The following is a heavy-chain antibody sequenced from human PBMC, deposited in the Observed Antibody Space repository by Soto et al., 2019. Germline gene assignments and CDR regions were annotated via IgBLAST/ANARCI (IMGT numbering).Heavy chain of an antibody. CDR2: ISGSGGST. CDR3: AKDLDCVTMIVVVIQGMDV. D-gene: IGHD3-22*01. V-gene: IGHV3-23*01. CDR1: GFTFSSYA. J-gene: IGHJ6*02. Sequence: GGSLRLSCAASGFTFSSYAMSWVRQAPGKGLEWVSAISGSGGSTYYADSVKGRFTISRDNSKNTLYLQMNSLRAEDTAVYYCAKDLDCVTMIVVVIQGMDVWGQGSTVTVSS.